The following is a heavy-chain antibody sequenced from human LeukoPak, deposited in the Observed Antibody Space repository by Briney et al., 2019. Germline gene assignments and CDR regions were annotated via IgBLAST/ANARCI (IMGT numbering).Heavy chain of an antibody. CDR3: ARETGTTNYYYYGMDV. Sequence: QTGGSLRLSCAASGFTFSSYGMHWVRQAPDKGPEWVAVIWYDGSNKYYADSVKGRFTISRDNSKNTLYLQMNSLRAEDTAVYYCARETGTTNYYYYGMDVWGQGTTVTVSS. V-gene: IGHV3-33*01. CDR1: GFTFSSYG. J-gene: IGHJ6*02. CDR2: IWYDGSNK. D-gene: IGHD1-7*01.